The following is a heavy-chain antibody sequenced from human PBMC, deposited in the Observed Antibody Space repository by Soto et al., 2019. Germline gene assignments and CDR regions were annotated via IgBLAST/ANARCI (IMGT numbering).Heavy chain of an antibody. J-gene: IGHJ4*02. CDR1: GFTFSDYA. CDR2: ISSSSYSI. V-gene: IGHV3-48*02. Sequence: EVQLVESGGGLVQPGGSLRLSCAASGFTFSDYAMNWVRQAPGKGLEWVSYISSSSYSIFYADSVKGRFTVSRDNAKNSLHLQMNSLRDEDTAVYYCARDVVAAQYANSYNDFWGQGTLVTVSS. D-gene: IGHD5-18*01. CDR3: ARDVVAAQYANSYNDF.